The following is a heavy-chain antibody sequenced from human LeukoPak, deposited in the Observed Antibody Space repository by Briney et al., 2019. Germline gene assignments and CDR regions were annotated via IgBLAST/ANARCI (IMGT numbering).Heavy chain of an antibody. CDR2: ISAYNGNT. CDR1: GYTFTSYG. D-gene: IGHD2-2*01. CDR3: AREGAYCSSTSCHIQNWFDP. J-gene: IGHJ5*02. Sequence: ASVKVSCKASGYTFTSYGISWVRQALGQGLEWMGWISAYNGNTNYAQKLQGRVTMTTDTSTSTAYMELRSLRSDDTAVYYCAREGAYCSSTSCHIQNWFDPWGQGTLVTVSS. V-gene: IGHV1-18*01.